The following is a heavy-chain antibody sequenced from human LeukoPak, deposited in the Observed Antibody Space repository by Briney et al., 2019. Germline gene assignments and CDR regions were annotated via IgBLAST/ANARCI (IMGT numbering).Heavy chain of an antibody. D-gene: IGHD3-9*01. V-gene: IGHV1-69*06. CDR1: GGTFSTYA. Sequence: SVKVSCKASGGTFSTYAITWVRQAPGQGLDWMGRIIPMFGTANYAQKFQGRVTITADKSTSTAYMELSSLRSEDTAVYYCARGSRYYDILTGYQNYYYMDVWGKGTTVTVSS. CDR3: ARGSRYYDILTGYQNYYYMDV. CDR2: IIPMFGTA. J-gene: IGHJ6*03.